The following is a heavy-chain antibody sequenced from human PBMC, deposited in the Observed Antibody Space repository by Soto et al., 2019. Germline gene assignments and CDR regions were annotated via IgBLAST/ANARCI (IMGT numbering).Heavy chain of an antibody. V-gene: IGHV6-1*01. Sequence: QXLSLTCAISGDXVSSKSDAWNWVRQSPSRGLEWLGRTYYRSKWYNEYAVSVKGRITVKPDTSKNQFSLQLSSVTPDDSAVYYCARTASVFDYWGQGTQGTVSS. J-gene: IGHJ4*02. CDR2: TYYRSKWYN. CDR1: GDXVSSKSDA. CDR3: ARTASVFDY.